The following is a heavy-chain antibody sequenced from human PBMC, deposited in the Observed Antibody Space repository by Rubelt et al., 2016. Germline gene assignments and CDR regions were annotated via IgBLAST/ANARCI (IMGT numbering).Heavy chain of an antibody. Sequence: QVQLQQWGAGLLKPSETLSLTCAVYGGSFSGYYWSWIRQPPGKGLEWIGEINHSGSTNYNPSLKCRVTISVDTSKNHVTLKLGSGTAADTAVYYCARTMGDSSGSDYWGQGTLVTVSS. CDR1: GGSFSGYY. CDR3: ARTMGDSSGSDY. D-gene: IGHD3-22*01. CDR2: INHSGST. V-gene: IGHV4-34*01. J-gene: IGHJ4*02.